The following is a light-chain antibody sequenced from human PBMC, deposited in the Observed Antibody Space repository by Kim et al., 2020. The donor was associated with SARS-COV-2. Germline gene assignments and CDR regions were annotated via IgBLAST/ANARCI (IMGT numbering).Light chain of an antibody. CDR2: EDS. CDR1: SGSIASNS. V-gene: IGLV6-57*01. CDR3: QSYDSSNPWL. J-gene: IGLJ3*02. Sequence: NFMLTQPHSVSESPGKTVTISCTRSSGSIASNSVQWYQRRPGSSPTTVIYEDSQRPSGVPDRFSGSIDSSSNSASLTISGLKTEDEADYYCQSYDSSNPWLFGGGTQLTVL.